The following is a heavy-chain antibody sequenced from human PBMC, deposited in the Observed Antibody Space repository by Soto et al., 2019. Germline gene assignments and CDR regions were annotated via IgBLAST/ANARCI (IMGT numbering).Heavy chain of an antibody. D-gene: IGHD3-16*01. Sequence: QAQLQESGPGLVKPSQTLSLTCTVSGGSISSGGYYWSWIRQHPGKGLEWIGNIYYSGSTYYNPSLKSRVTISVDTSKNQFSLKLSSVTAADTAVYYCARDPLGTPFGYFKYWGQEILVNVSS. CDR1: GGSISSGGYY. J-gene: IGHJ4*02. V-gene: IGHV4-31*03. CDR3: ARDPLGTPFGYFKY. CDR2: IYYSGST.